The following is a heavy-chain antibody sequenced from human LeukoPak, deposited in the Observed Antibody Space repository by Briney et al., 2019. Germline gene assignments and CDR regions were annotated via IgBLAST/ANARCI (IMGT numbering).Heavy chain of an antibody. CDR2: ISSSSSYI. Sequence: GGSLRLSCAASGFTFSSYSMNWVRQAPGKGLEWVSSISSSSSYIYYADSVKGRFTISRDNAKNSLYLQMNSVRVEDTAVYYCARGMRGDWFDPWGQGTLVTVSS. CDR1: GFTFSSYS. CDR3: ARGMRGDWFDP. D-gene: IGHD3-16*01. V-gene: IGHV3-21*01. J-gene: IGHJ5*02.